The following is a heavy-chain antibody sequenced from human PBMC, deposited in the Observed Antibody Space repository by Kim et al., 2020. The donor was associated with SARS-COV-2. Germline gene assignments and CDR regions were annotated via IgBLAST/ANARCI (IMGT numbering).Heavy chain of an antibody. J-gene: IGHJ3*02. V-gene: IGHV3-49*03. Sequence: GGSLRLSCTASGFTFGDYAMSWFRQAPGKGLEWVGFIRSKAYGGTTEYAASVKGRFTISRDDSKSIAYLQMNNLKTEDTAVYYCTRVREEYSSSSSAFDIWGQGTMVTVSS. CDR3: TRVREEYSSSSSAFDI. CDR2: IRSKAYGGTT. D-gene: IGHD6-6*01. CDR1: GFTFGDYA.